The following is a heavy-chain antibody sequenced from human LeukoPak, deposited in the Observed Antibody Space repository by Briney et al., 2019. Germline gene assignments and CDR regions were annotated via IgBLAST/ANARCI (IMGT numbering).Heavy chain of an antibody. CDR2: INTDGSTT. CDR3: VRWGTTVTTNIPAFDI. CDR1: GFMFSSYW. D-gene: IGHD4-17*01. V-gene: IGHV3-74*01. Sequence: PGGSLRLSCAASGFMFSSYWMHWVRQLPGKGLVWVSRINTDGSTTTYADSVKGRFTISRDNAKNALYLQMSSLRAEDTAVYYCVRWGTTVTTNIPAFDIWGQGTVVTVSS. J-gene: IGHJ3*02.